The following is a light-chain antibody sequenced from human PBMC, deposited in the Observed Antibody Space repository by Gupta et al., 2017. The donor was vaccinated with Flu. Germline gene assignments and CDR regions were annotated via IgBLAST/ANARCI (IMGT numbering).Light chain of an antibody. V-gene: IGKV4-1*01. Sequence: DIVMTQSPDSLAVSLGERATINCKSSQSILYSSNNKNYLAGYQQKPGQPPKLRSYWASTREAGVPDRGSGGGSGTDFTLTISSLQAEDVAVYYCQQYYSNPCNFGPGTKVDIK. CDR3: QQYYSNPCN. CDR1: QSILYSSNNKNY. CDR2: WAS. J-gene: IGKJ3*01.